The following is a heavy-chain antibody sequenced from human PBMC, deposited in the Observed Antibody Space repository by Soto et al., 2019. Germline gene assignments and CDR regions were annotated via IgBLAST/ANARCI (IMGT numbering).Heavy chain of an antibody. CDR2: INPNTSAT. CDR1: GYIFTGYF. J-gene: IGHJ6*02. CDR3: ARITWGRAHYYGRDV. D-gene: IGHD1-26*01. Sequence: QVQLVQSGAEVKKSGASVKVSCKASGYIFTGYFIQWLRQAPGQGLEWMGWINPNTSATNYAQKFQGRVTMDRATSLGSAYMELTSLRPDDTALYYCARITWGRAHYYGRDVWGQGTTVTVSS. V-gene: IGHV1-2*02.